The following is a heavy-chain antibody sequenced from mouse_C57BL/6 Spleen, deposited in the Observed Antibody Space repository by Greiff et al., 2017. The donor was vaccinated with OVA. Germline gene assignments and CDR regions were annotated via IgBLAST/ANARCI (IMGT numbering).Heavy chain of an antibody. CDR1: GFTFSSYA. Sequence: EVQRVESGGGLVKPGGSLKLSCAASGFTFSSYAMSWVRQTPEKRLEWVATISDGGSYTYYPDNVKGRFTISRDNAKNNLYLQMSHLKSEDTAMYYCARANWDVNWYFDVWGTGTTVTVSS. D-gene: IGHD4-1*01. CDR2: ISDGGSYT. CDR3: ARANWDVNWYFDV. V-gene: IGHV5-4*01. J-gene: IGHJ1*03.